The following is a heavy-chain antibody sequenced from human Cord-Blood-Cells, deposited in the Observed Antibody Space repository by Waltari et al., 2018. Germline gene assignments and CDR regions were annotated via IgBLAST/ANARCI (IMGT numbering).Heavy chain of an antibody. CDR2: IYPGDSDT. J-gene: IGHJ4*02. Sequence: EVQLVQSGAEVNKPGESLKISCKGSGYSFTSYWIGWVRQMPGKGLEWMGIIYPGDSDTRYSPSFQGQVTISADKSISTAYLQWSSLKGSDTAMYYCARTYYYDSSGYSPFDYWGQGTLVTVSS. CDR1: GYSFTSYW. D-gene: IGHD3-22*01. CDR3: ARTYYYDSSGYSPFDY. V-gene: IGHV5-51*01.